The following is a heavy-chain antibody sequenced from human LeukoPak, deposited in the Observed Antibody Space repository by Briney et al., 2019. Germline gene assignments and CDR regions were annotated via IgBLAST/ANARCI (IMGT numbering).Heavy chain of an antibody. CDR3: ARGLVLLWFGGEYYFDY. D-gene: IGHD3-10*01. V-gene: IGHV3-7*03. J-gene: IGHJ4*02. CDR2: IKQDGSEK. Sequence: PGGSLRLSCAASGFTFSSYWMSWVRQAPGKGLEWVANIKQDGSEKYYVDSVKGRFTISRDNAKNSLYLQMNSLRAEDTAVYYCARGLVLLWFGGEYYFDYWGQGTLVTVSS. CDR1: GFTFSSYW.